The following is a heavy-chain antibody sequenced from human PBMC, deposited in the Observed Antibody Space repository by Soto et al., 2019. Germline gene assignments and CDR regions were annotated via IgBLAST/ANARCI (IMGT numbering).Heavy chain of an antibody. Sequence: GGSLRLSCAASGFTFSSYEMNWVRQAPGKGLEWVSYISSSGSTIYYADSVKGRFTISRDNAKNSLYLQMNSLRAEDTAVYYCARAYPITWLSCFDYWGQGTLVTVSS. V-gene: IGHV3-48*03. CDR2: ISSSGSTI. CDR1: GFTFSSYE. D-gene: IGHD6-19*01. CDR3: ARAYPITWLSCFDY. J-gene: IGHJ4*02.